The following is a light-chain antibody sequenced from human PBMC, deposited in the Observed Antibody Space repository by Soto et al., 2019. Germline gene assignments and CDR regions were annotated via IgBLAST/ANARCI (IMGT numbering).Light chain of an antibody. CDR3: SSYTSSSTVV. V-gene: IGLV2-14*01. CDR2: DVG. J-gene: IGLJ2*01. CDR1: SSDVGGYNY. Sequence: QSALTQPASVSGSPGQSITISCTGTSSDVGGYNYVSLYQQHPGKAPKLMFYDVGNRPSEVSNRYSGSKSGNKAALTISGLQAEDEADYYCSSYTSSSTVVFGGGTKLTVL.